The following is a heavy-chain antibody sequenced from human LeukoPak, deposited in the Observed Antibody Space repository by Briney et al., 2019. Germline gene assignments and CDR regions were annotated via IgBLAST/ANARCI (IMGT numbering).Heavy chain of an antibody. V-gene: IGHV3-7*01. D-gene: IGHD2-15*01. J-gene: IGHJ4*02. CDR3: AGCGGSCHAVEY. CDR1: GFTFSSYW. Sequence: GGSLRLSCAASGFTFSSYWMSWVRQAPGKGLEWVANIKQDGSERYYVDSVKGRFTISRDNAKNSLYLQMNSLRAEDTAVYYCAGCGGSCHAVEYWGQGTLVTVSS. CDR2: IKQDGSER.